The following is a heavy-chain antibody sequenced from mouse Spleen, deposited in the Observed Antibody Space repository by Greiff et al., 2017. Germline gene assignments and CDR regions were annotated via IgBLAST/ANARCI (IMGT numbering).Heavy chain of an antibody. CDR3: ARTTVVPHWYFDV. Sequence: EVKLQESGPELVKPGASVKIPCKASGYTFTDYNMDWVKQSHGKSLEWIGDINPNNGGTIYNQKFKGKATLTVDKSSSTAYMELRSLTSEDTAVYYCARTTVVPHWYFDVWGAGTTVTVSS. J-gene: IGHJ1*01. D-gene: IGHD1-1*01. CDR2: INPNNGGT. V-gene: IGHV1-18*01. CDR1: GYTFTDYN.